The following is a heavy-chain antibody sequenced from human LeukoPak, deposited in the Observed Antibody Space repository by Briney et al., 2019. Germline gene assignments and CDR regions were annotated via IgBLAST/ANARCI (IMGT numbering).Heavy chain of an antibody. CDR1: GVSISNSLYF. CDR3: ARQGGGGAPHTTDWHNWFDP. J-gene: IGHJ5*02. CDR2: IYYSGST. Sequence: PSETLSLTCTVSGVSISNSLYFWGWIRQPPGKGLEWIGSIYYSGSTYYNPSLKRRLTISVDTSENQFSLRLTSVTAADTAIYHCARQGGGGAPHTTDWHNWFDPWGQGSLVTVSA. V-gene: IGHV4-39*01. D-gene: IGHD3-16*01.